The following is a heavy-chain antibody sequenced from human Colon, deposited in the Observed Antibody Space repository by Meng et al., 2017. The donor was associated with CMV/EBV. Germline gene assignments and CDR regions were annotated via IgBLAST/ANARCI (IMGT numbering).Heavy chain of an antibody. Sequence: GESLKISCTASEFTFSQYGMHWVRQAPGKGLEWVAFMQFDGREIIYVDSVEGRFTISRDNSKNTLYLQMNSLRVEGTAVYYCAKDVVNRGWRENLWGRGTTVTVSS. CDR2: MQFDGREI. J-gene: IGHJ6*02. CDR3: AKDVVNRGWRENL. D-gene: IGHD6-19*01. V-gene: IGHV3-30*02. CDR1: EFTFSQYG.